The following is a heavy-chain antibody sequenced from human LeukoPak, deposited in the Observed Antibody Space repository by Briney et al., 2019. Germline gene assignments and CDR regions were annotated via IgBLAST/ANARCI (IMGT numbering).Heavy chain of an antibody. CDR3: TQIEWERWRG. CDR1: GFTFSSYW. V-gene: IGHV3-74*01. D-gene: IGHD1-26*01. CDR2: INSDGSST. Sequence: GGSLRLSCAASGFTFSSYWMHWVRQAPGKGLVWVSRINSDGSSTSYADSVKGRFTISRDNTKESLYLQMNSLRAEDTAVYYCTQIEWERWRGWGQGTLVTVSS. J-gene: IGHJ4*02.